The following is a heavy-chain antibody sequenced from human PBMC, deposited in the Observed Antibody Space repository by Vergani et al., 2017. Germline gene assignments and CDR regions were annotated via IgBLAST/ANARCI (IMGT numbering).Heavy chain of an antibody. J-gene: IGHJ4*01. V-gene: IGHV3-23*01. CDR2: ISASGAPT. CDR3: ARAYGRYDWFDN. Sequence: EVQLLESGGGSAQPGESLRLSCVVPGFTFTAHGLNWVRQAPGKGLEWVSGISASGAPTYYADAVKGRVTSTRGNSKNTLYLQMYSLRVEDTTVYYCARAYGRYDWFDNWGQRTLVTVSS. D-gene: IGHD1-20*01. CDR1: GFTFTAHG.